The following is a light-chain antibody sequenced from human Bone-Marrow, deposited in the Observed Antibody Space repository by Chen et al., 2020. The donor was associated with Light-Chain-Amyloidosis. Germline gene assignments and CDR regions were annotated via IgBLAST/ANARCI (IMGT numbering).Light chain of an antibody. CDR2: GSS. CDR3: QQYGTSPLT. Sequence: EIVLTQSPGTLSLSPGEGANLSCRASQTISSNYLTWYQQKFGQAPRLLIYGSSSRATGIPDRFTGMGSGTDFTLTSNRLEPEDFAMYYCQQYGTSPLTFGGGTKVEIK. V-gene: IGKV3-20*01. J-gene: IGKJ4*01. CDR1: QTISSNY.